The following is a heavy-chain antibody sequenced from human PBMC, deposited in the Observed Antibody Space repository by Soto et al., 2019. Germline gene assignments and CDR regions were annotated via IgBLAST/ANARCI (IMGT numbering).Heavy chain of an antibody. D-gene: IGHD3-10*01. J-gene: IGHJ6*02. V-gene: IGHV4-59*01. Sequence: SETLSLTCTVSGGSISSYYWSWIRQPPGKGLEWIGYIYYSGSTNYNPSLKSRVTISVDTSKNQFSLKLSSVTAADTAVYYCASSPFSYGSGSYYNVYYYYGMDVWGQGTTVTVSS. CDR2: IYYSGST. CDR1: GGSISSYY. CDR3: ASSPFSYGSGSYYNVYYYYGMDV.